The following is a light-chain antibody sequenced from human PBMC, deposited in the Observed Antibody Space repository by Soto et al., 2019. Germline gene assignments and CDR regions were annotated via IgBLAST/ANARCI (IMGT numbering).Light chain of an antibody. CDR3: QQRSNWIT. V-gene: IGKV3D-20*02. CDR1: QSVSSSY. CDR2: GAS. Sequence: EIVLTQSPGTLSLSPGERATLSCRASQSVSSSYLAWYQQKPGQAPRLLIYGASNRATGIPDRFSGSGSGTXXAPTTSGLDPQAFTVYYRQQRSNWITFGQWTRLEIK. J-gene: IGKJ5*01.